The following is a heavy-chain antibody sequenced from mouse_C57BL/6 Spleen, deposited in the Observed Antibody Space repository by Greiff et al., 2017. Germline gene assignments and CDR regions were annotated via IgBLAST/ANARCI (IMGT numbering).Heavy chain of an antibody. Sequence: EVMLVESGGGLVQPGGSLKLSCAASGFTFSDYYMYWVRQTPEKRLEWVAYISNGGGSTYYPDTVKGRFTISSDNAKNTLYLQMSRLKSEDTAMYYCASGTAQATAWFAYWGQGTLVTVSA. J-gene: IGHJ3*01. CDR3: ASGTAQATAWFAY. D-gene: IGHD3-2*02. V-gene: IGHV5-12*01. CDR1: GFTFSDYY. CDR2: ISNGGGST.